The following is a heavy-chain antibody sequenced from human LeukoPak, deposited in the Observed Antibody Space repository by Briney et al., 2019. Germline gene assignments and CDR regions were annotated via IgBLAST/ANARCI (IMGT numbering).Heavy chain of an antibody. CDR2: ISGGSSYI. CDR1: GFTFSSYS. V-gene: IGHV3-21*01. CDR3: AKPQDIYSSSAQGIDY. D-gene: IGHD6-6*01. Sequence: GGSLRLSCAASGFTFSSYSMNWVRQAPGKGLEWVSSISGGSSYIYYADSVKGRFTISRDNAKNSLYLQMNSLRAEDTAVYYCAKPQDIYSSSAQGIDYWGQGTLVTVSS. J-gene: IGHJ4*02.